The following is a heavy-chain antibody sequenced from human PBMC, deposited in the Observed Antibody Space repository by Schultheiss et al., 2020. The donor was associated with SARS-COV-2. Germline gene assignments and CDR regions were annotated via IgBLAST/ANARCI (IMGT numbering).Heavy chain of an antibody. J-gene: IGHJ6*03. V-gene: IGHV4-34*01. CDR3: ARAAPDQLLYGHPRGYYYYMDG. CDR1: GGSFSGYY. D-gene: IGHD2-2*02. CDR2: INHSGST. Sequence: SETLSLTCAVYGGSFSGYYWSWIRQPPGKGLEWIGEINHSGSTYYNPSLKSRVTISVDTSKNQFSLKLSSVTAADTAVYYCARAAPDQLLYGHPRGYYYYMDGWGKGTTVTVSS.